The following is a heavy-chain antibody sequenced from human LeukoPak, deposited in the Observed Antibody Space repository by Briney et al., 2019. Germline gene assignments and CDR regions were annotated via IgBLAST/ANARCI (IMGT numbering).Heavy chain of an antibody. CDR3: ARDGLSNFDY. CDR1: GGSISSSSYY. J-gene: IGHJ4*02. V-gene: IGHV4-61*02. Sequence: SETLSLTCTVSGGSISSSSYYWSWVRQPAGKGLEWIGRIYTSGSTNYNPSLKSRVTISVDTSKNQFSLKLSSVTAADTAVYYCARDGLSNFDYWGQGILVTVSS. D-gene: IGHD2/OR15-2a*01. CDR2: IYTSGST.